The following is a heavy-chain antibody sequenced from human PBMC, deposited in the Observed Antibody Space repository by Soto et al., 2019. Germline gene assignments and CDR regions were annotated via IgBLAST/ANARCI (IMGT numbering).Heavy chain of an antibody. V-gene: IGHV1-8*01. CDR1: GYTFSSSD. CDR2: MNPKSGNT. D-gene: IGHD4-17*01. CDR3: ARVYGDPTH. Sequence: QVQLVQSGTEVKKPGATVKVSCKASGYTFSSSDINWVRQATGQGLEWMGWMNPKSGNTGYEQKFQGSITMTRDTSISTAYIELSSLRSEDTAVYYSARVYGDPTHWCQGTLVTVSA. J-gene: IGHJ4*01.